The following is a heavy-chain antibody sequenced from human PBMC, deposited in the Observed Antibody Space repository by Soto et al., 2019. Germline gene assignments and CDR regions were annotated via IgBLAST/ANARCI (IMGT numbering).Heavy chain of an antibody. CDR2: INSDGGST. J-gene: IGHJ4*02. Sequence: GGSLRLSCAASGFTFSSYWMHWVRQAPGKGLVWVSRINSDGGSTNYADSVKGRFTISRHNSKNTLYLQMNSLRAEDTAVYYCATNRPTMVRGVIIARGPPYYFDYWGQGTLVTVSS. V-gene: IGHV3-74*01. CDR1: GFTFSSYW. CDR3: ATNRPTMVRGVIIARGPPYYFDY. D-gene: IGHD3-10*01.